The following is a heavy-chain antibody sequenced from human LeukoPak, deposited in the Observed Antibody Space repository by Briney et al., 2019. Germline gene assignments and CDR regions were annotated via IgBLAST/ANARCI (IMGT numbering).Heavy chain of an antibody. V-gene: IGHV1-18*01. CDR1: GYTFTSFG. D-gene: IGHD4-23*01. J-gene: IGHJ4*02. CDR2: ISAYNGST. CDR3: ASIDDYGGNGVPY. Sequence: GASVKVSCKASGYTFTSFGISWVRQAPGQGLEWMGWISAYNGSTNYAQKLQGRVTMTTDTSTSTAYMELRSLRSDDTAVYYCASIDDYGGNGVPYWGQGTLVTVSS.